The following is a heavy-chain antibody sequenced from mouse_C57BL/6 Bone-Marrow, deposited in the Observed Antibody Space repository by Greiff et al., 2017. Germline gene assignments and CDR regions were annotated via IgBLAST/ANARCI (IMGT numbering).Heavy chain of an antibody. Sequence: QVQLKESGAELARPGASVKLSCKASGYTFTSYGISWVKQRTGQGLEWIGEIYPRSGNTYYNEKFKGKATLTADKSSSTAYMELRSLTSEDSAVYFCAREASITTVVARDYWGQGTTLTVSS. CDR2: IYPRSGNT. CDR1: GYTFTSYG. CDR3: AREASITTVVARDY. D-gene: IGHD1-1*01. J-gene: IGHJ2*01. V-gene: IGHV1-81*01.